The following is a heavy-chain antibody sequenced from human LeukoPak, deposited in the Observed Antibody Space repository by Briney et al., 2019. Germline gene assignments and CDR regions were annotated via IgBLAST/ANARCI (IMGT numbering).Heavy chain of an antibody. CDR1: GYTFTSYG. CDR3: ARGDYGSGSYRYFDY. CDR2: ISAYNGNT. V-gene: IGHV1-18*01. D-gene: IGHD3-10*01. Sequence: ASVKVSCKASGYTFTSYGVSWVRQAPGQGLKWMGWISAYNGNTNYAQKLEGRVTMTTDTSTSTAYMELRSLRSDDTAVYYCARGDYGSGSYRYFDYWGQGTLVTVSS. J-gene: IGHJ4*02.